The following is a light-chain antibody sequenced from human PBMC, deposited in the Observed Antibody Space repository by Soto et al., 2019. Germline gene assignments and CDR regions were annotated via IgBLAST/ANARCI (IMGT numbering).Light chain of an antibody. V-gene: IGLV1-47*01. CDR2: MND. Sequence: QSALTQPPSASGTPGPRVTISCSGSSSNIGSNYVYWYQQLPGSAPKLLIYMNDQRPSGVPDRFSASKSGTAASLAISGLRSEDEADYHCAAWDDSLSAVVFGGGTKLTVL. J-gene: IGLJ2*01. CDR3: AAWDDSLSAVV. CDR1: SSNIGSNY.